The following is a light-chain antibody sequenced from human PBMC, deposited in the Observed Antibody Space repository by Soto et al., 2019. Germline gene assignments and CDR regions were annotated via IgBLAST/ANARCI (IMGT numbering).Light chain of an antibody. Sequence: QSVLAQPASVSGSPGQSVTISGSGTNSDVGDYNLVSWYQQRPGEAPKLVIFDVSNRPSGVSDRFSGSKSGNTASLTISGLQAEDEGDYFCCSYSTDTTLYVFGSGTKVTVL. CDR2: DVS. J-gene: IGLJ1*01. V-gene: IGLV2-14*01. CDR3: CSYSTDTTLYV. CDR1: NSDVGDYNL.